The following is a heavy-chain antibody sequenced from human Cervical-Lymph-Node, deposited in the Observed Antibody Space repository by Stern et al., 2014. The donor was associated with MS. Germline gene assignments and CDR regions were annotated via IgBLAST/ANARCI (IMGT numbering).Heavy chain of an antibody. D-gene: IGHD4-17*01. Sequence: EVQLVESGGGLVQPGGSLRLSCAASGFTFSSYWMHWVRQAPGKGLGWVSRINSDGSSTSYADSVKGRFTISRDNAKNTLYLQMNSLRAEDTAVYYCASWYGDYGGDYWGQGTLVTVSS. CDR3: ASWYGDYGGDY. J-gene: IGHJ4*02. CDR2: INSDGSST. CDR1: GFTFSSYW. V-gene: IGHV3-74*01.